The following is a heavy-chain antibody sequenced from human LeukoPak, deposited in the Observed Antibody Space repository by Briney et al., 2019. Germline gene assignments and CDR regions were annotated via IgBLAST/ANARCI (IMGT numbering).Heavy chain of an antibody. CDR2: MNPNSGNT. CDR1: GYTFTSYD. Sequence: ASVKVSCKASGYTFTSYDINWVRQVTGQGLEWMGWMNPNSGNTGYAQKFQGRVTMTRNTSISTAYMELSSLRSEDTAVYYCARRVVTAIGVYYYYGMDVWGQGTTVTVSS. D-gene: IGHD2-21*02. CDR3: ARRVVTAIGVYYYYGMDV. V-gene: IGHV1-8*01. J-gene: IGHJ6*02.